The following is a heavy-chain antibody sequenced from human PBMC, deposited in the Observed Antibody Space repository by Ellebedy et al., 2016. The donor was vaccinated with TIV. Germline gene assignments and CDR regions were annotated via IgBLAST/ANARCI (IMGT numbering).Heavy chain of an antibody. V-gene: IGHV4-39*01. J-gene: IGHJ4*02. CDR2: IYYSGTT. CDR3: AKHVPSRADYGDYENFFDS. CDR1: GGSIDTTSYH. Sequence: MPSETLSLTCTVSGGSIDTTSYHWVWIRQPPGKGLEWIGSIYYSGTTYYNPSLKSRLTISVNTSKNQFSLKVSSVTAADRAVYYCAKHVPSRADYGDYENFFDSWGQGTLVTVSS. D-gene: IGHD4-17*01.